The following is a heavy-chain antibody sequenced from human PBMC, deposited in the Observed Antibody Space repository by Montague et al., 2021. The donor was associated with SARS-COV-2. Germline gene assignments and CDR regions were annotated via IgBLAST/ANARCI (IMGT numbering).Heavy chain of an antibody. J-gene: IGHJ4*02. D-gene: IGHD6-19*01. CDR2: IYHSGST. V-gene: IGHV4-4*02. CDR1: GGSISSSNW. Sequence: SETLSLTCAVSGGSISSSNWWSWVRQPPGKGLERIGEIYHSGSTNYNPSLKSRVIISVDKSKNQFSLKLSSVTAADTAVYYCARDSSGWSRFDYWGQGTLVTVSS. CDR3: ARDSSGWSRFDY.